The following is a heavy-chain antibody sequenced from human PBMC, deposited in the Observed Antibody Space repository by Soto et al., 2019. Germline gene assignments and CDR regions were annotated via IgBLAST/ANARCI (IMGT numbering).Heavy chain of an antibody. V-gene: IGHV3-48*02. CDR3: AREGEGHCISSSCLNWIDP. CDR1: GVTFSTFN. CDR2: ISSSGSTI. D-gene: IGHD2-2*01. J-gene: IGHJ5*02. Sequence: EVQLVESGGGLVQPGGSLRLSCAASGVTFSTFNMNWVRQAPGKWLEWVSYISSSGSTIYYADSVKGRFTISRDNAKNTLYLQMNSLRDEDTAVYYCAREGEGHCISSSCLNWIDPWGQGTMVTVSS.